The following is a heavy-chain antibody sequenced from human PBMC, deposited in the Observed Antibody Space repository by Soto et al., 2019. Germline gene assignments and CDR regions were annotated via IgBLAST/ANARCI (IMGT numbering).Heavy chain of an antibody. CDR2: ISDDGSNK. Sequence: QVQLVESGGGVVQPGRSLGLSCAASGFTFSSYGMHWVRQAPGKGLEWVTFISDDGSNKYYADSVKGRFTISRDNSKNTLYLQMNSLRAEDTAVYYCAKDGPPPNWGSFWGQGTLVTVSS. CDR1: GFTFSSYG. J-gene: IGHJ4*02. CDR3: AKDGPPPNWGSF. V-gene: IGHV3-30*18. D-gene: IGHD7-27*01.